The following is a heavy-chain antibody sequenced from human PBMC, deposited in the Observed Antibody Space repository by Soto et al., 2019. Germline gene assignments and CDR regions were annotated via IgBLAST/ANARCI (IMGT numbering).Heavy chain of an antibody. CDR3: ARPLDYSSSSLPGY. D-gene: IGHD6-6*01. V-gene: IGHV3-11*01. J-gene: IGHJ4*02. CDR1: GFTFSDYY. Sequence: QVQLVESGGGLVKPGGSLRLSCVASGFTFSDYYMSWIRQAPGKGLEWVSYISSSASSIYYADSVKGRFTISRDNAKNSLYLQMNSLRAEDTAVYYCARPLDYSSSSLPGYWGQGTLVTVSS. CDR2: ISSSASSI.